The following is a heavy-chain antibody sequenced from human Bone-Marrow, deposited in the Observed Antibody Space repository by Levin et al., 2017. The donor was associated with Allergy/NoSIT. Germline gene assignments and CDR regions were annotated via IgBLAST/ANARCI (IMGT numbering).Heavy chain of an antibody. V-gene: IGHV3-33*01. Sequence: GGSLRLSCAASGFTFSSYGMHWVRQAPGKGLEWVAVIWFDGSEKFYADSVQGRFTISRDDSKSTVYLQMNAVGGEDTAVYYCARETGVLLERKLDYWGQGTLVTVSS. CDR3: ARETGVLLERKLDY. CDR2: IWFDGSEK. D-gene: IGHD2/OR15-2a*01. J-gene: IGHJ4*02. CDR1: GFTFSSYG.